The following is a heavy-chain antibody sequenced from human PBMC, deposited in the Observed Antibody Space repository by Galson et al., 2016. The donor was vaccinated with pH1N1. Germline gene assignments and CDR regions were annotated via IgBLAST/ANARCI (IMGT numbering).Heavy chain of an antibody. V-gene: IGHV5-51*01. CDR3: ASVVSDDPIYYYYMDV. CDR2: IYPGASDT. Sequence: QSGAEVKKPGESLKISCKGSGYSFTSYWIAWVRQMPGKGLEWMGIIYPGASDTRYSPSFQGQVPISADKSINTAYLQWSRLKASDTALYYCASVVSDDPIYYYYMDVWGKGTTVIVSS. CDR1: GYSFTSYW. D-gene: IGHD2-21*01. J-gene: IGHJ6*03.